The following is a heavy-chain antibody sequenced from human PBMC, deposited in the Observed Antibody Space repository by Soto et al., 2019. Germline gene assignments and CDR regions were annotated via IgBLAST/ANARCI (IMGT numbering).Heavy chain of an antibody. CDR2: IYYSGST. D-gene: IGHD2-8*01. CDR3: ARDHMVPFDY. V-gene: IGHV4-59*01. J-gene: IGHJ4*02. Sequence: QVQLQESGPGLVKPSETLSLTCTVSGGSISSYYWSWIRQPPGKGLEWIGYIYYSGSTNYNPSLKSRVTISVDTSKNQFSLKLSSVTAADTAVYYCARDHMVPFDYWGQGTLVTVSS. CDR1: GGSISSYY.